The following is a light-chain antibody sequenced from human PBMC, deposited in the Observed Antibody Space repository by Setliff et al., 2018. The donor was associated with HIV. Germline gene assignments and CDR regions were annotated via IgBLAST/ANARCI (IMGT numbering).Light chain of an antibody. V-gene: IGLV1-51*01. CDR2: DND. Sequence: QSVLTQPPSVSAAPGQKVTISCSGNSSSIENNYVSWFQLLPGTAPKLLIYDNDRRPSGIPDRFSASKSGSSATLGITGLQTGDGADYYCGTWDNSLRLSAYYAFGTGTKVTVL. CDR1: SSSIENNY. J-gene: IGLJ1*01. CDR3: GTWDNSLRLSAYYA.